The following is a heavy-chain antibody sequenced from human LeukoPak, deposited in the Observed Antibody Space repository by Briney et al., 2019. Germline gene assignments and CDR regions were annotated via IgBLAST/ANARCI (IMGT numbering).Heavy chain of an antibody. J-gene: IGHJ4*02. V-gene: IGHV4-34*01. Sequence: SETLSLTCAVYGGSFSGYYWSWIRLPPGKGLEWIGEINHSGSTNYNPSLKSRVTMSVDTSKNQFSLKLSSVTAADTAVYYCAREATMDYSYDYWGQGTLVTVSS. CDR1: GGSFSGYY. CDR2: INHSGST. D-gene: IGHD4/OR15-4a*01. CDR3: AREATMDYSYDY.